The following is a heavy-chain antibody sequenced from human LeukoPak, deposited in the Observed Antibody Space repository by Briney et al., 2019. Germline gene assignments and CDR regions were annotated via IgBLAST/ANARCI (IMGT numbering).Heavy chain of an antibody. CDR3: ATPGYCSGGTRGCTDY. CDR2: ISSSSSYI. Sequence: GGSLRLSCAASGFTFSIYWMSWVRQAPGKGLEWVSSISSSSSYIYYADSVKGRFTISRDNAKNSLYLQMNSLRAEDTAVYYCATPGYCSGGTRGCTDYWGQGTLVTVSS. J-gene: IGHJ4*02. D-gene: IGHD2-15*01. CDR1: GFTFSIYW. V-gene: IGHV3-21*01.